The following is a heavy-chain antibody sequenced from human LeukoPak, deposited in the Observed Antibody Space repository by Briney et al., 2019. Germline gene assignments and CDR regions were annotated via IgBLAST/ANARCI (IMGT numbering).Heavy chain of an antibody. CDR3: ASTRSVAGTLDY. CDR2: IYYSGST. Sequence: SETLSLTCTVSGGSISSSSYYWGWIRQPPGKGLEWIGSIYYSGSTYYNPSLKSRVTISVDTSRNQFSLKLSSGTAADTAVYYCASTRSVAGTLDYWGQGTLVTVSS. V-gene: IGHV4-39*01. CDR1: GGSISSSSYY. D-gene: IGHD6-19*01. J-gene: IGHJ4*02.